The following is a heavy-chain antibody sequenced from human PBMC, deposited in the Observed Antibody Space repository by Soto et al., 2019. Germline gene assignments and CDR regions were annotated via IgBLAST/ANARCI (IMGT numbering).Heavy chain of an antibody. J-gene: IGHJ4*02. CDR2: ISSNSDYI. CDR1: GFTFSDYT. Sequence: EVQLVASGGGLVKPGGSLRLSCAASGFTFSDYTIHWVRQSPGKGLEWLSSISSNSDYIYYPDSLKGRLNISRDNAENSLFLHMHSLRVEDTAIYYCARDFADGDFVFDYWGEGTLVTVSS. V-gene: IGHV3-21*02. CDR3: ARDFADGDFVFDY.